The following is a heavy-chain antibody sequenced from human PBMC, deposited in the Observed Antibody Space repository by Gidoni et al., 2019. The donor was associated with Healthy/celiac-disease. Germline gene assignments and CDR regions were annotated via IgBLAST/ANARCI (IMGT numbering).Heavy chain of an antibody. CDR2: ISYYGSNK. D-gene: IGHD1-26*01. V-gene: IGHV3-30*18. CDR3: AKSQYSGSFRTFDY. CDR1: GFTFSSYG. J-gene: IGHJ4*02. Sequence: QVQLVESGGGVVQPGRSLRLSCAASGFTFSSYGMHWVRQAPGKGLEWVAVISYYGSNKYYADSVKGRFTISRDNSKNTLYLQMNSLRAEDTAVYYCAKSQYSGSFRTFDYWGQGTLVTVSS.